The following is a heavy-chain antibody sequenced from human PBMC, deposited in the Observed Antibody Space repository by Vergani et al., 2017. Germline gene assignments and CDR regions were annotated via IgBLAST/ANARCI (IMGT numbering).Heavy chain of an antibody. Sequence: QVQLQESGPGLVKSSETLSLTCSVSFGSIRNLYCNWIRQPPGKGLEWIGSIHYSEKTNYNPSLKTRVTISVYTSKNQFSLTLTSVTAADTAVYYFASDTHSGQRADRWGQGILVTVSS. V-gene: IGHV4-59*11. D-gene: IGHD6-19*01. J-gene: IGHJ5*02. CDR1: FGSIRNLY. CDR3: ASDTHSGQRADR. CDR2: IHYSEKT.